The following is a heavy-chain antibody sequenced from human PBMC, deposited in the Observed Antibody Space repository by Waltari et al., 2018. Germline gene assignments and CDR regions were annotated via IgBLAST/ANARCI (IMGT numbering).Heavy chain of an antibody. CDR3: ARGLLNAYTFDF. V-gene: IGHV3-11*06. CDR2: IGANGHK. J-gene: IGHJ4*02. Sequence: QVQVEESGGDLVEPGGSRRLPCEACGFSFRDYYMRWFRQAPGKGLEWVSYIGANGHKINADSVKGRFTISRDNAKNSLYLQMNSLTVEDSAVYFCARGLLNAYTFDFWGQGTLVTVSS. D-gene: IGHD2-15*01. CDR1: GFSFRDYY.